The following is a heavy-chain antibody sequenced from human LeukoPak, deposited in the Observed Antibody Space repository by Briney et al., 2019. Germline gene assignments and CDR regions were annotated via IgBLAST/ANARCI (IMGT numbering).Heavy chain of an antibody. J-gene: IGHJ4*02. D-gene: IGHD3-10*01. CDR1: GGTFSSYA. V-gene: IGHV1-69*13. Sequence: SVTVSCKASGGTFSSYAISWVRQAPGQGLEWMGGIITIFGTANYAQKFQGRVTITADESTSTAYMELSSLRSENTAVYYCARVHGSGSYYNYFDYWGQGTLVTVSS. CDR2: IITIFGTA. CDR3: ARVHGSGSYYNYFDY.